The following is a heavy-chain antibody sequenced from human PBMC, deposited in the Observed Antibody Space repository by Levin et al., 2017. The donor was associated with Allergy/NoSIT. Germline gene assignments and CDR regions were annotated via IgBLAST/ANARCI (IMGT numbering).Heavy chain of an antibody. Sequence: LVASVKVSCKASGYTFTGYYMHWVRQAPGQGLEWMGWINPNSGDTNYAQKFQGRVTMTRDTSISTADMELSRLTSDDTAVYYCARAGAEDDYNWFEPWGQGTLVTVSS. J-gene: IGHJ5*02. CDR2: INPNSGDT. CDR1: GYTFTGYY. CDR3: ARAGAEDDYNWFEP. D-gene: IGHD1-1*01. V-gene: IGHV1-2*03.